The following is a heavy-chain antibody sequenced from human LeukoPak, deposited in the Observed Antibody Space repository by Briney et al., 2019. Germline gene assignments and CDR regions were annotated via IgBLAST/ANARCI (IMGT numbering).Heavy chain of an antibody. CDR3: ARGPDSSGYYPGWQFDY. J-gene: IGHJ4*02. V-gene: IGHV1-46*01. CDR2: INPSGGST. Sequence: GASVKVSCKVSGYTLTELSMHWVRQAPGQGLEWMGIINPSGGSTSYAQKFQGRVTMTRDTSTSTVYMELSSLRSEDTAVYYCARGPDSSGYYPGWQFDYWGQGTLVTVSS. CDR1: GYTLTELS. D-gene: IGHD3-22*01.